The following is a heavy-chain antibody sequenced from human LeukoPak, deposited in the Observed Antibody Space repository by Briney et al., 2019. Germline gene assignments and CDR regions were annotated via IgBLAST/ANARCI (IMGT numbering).Heavy chain of an antibody. CDR1: GYTFTSYD. CDR3: ARDLSGGSGSYNWFDP. V-gene: IGHV1-8*01. Sequence: GASVKVSCKASGYTFTSYDINWVRQATGQGLEWMGWMNPNSGNTGYAQKFQGRVTMTRNTSISTAYMELSSLRSEDTAVYYCARDLSGGSGSYNWFDPWGQGTLVTVSS. J-gene: IGHJ5*02. CDR2: MNPNSGNT. D-gene: IGHD3-10*01.